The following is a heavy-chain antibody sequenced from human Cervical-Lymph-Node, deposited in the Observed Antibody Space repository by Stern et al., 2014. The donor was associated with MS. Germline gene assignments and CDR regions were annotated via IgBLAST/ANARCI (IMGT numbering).Heavy chain of an antibody. Sequence: QLVQSGPEVKRPRDPLKTSCQASGSTFPSYWLRRARQLPGKLLEGIAIIFPGGSDIRYSPSFQGQVPISADKSSSPAYLQWNNLKASDTAIYYCARQRYFDYWGQGTLVTVSS. CDR3: ARQRYFDY. CDR1: GSTFPSYW. V-gene: IGHV5-51*01. J-gene: IGHJ4*02. CDR2: IFPGGSDI.